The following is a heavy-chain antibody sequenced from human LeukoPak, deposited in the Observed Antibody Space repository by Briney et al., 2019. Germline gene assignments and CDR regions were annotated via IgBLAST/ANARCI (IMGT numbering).Heavy chain of an antibody. Sequence: ASVKVSCKASGGTFSSYAISWVRQAPGQGLEWMGGIIPIFGTANYAQKFQGRVTITADESTSTAYMELSSLRSEDTAVYYCAREKNGPGDAFDIWGQGTMVTVSS. D-gene: IGHD2-8*01. CDR2: IIPIFGTA. CDR1: GGTFSSYA. J-gene: IGHJ3*02. CDR3: AREKNGPGDAFDI. V-gene: IGHV1-69*13.